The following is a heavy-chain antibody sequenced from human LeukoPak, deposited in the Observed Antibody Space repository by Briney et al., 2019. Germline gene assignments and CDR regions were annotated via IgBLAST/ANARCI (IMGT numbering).Heavy chain of an antibody. CDR3: AKDPTAMVTYYYYMDV. CDR2: IRHDGSNK. J-gene: IGHJ6*03. Sequence: GGSLRLSCAASGFTFSSYGMHWVRQAPGKGLEWVAFIRHDGSNKYYADSVKGRFTISRDNSKNALYLQMNSLRAEDTAVYYCAKDPTAMVTYYYYMDVWGKGTTVTISS. D-gene: IGHD5-18*01. V-gene: IGHV3-30*02. CDR1: GFTFSSYG.